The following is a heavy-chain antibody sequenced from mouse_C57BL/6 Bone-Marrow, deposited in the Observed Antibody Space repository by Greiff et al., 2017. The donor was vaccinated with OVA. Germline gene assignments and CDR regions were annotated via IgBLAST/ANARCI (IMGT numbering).Heavy chain of an antibody. CDR3: ARSKGDGYYVDYYAMDY. CDR1: GYTFTDYY. Sequence: EVQVVESGPVLVKPGASVKMSCKASGYTFTDYYMNWVKQSHGKSLEWIGVINPYNGGTSYNQKFKGKATLTVDKSSSTAYMELNSLTSEDSAVYYCARSKGDGYYVDYYAMDYWGQGTSVTVSS. D-gene: IGHD2-3*01. V-gene: IGHV1-19*01. J-gene: IGHJ4*01. CDR2: INPYNGGT.